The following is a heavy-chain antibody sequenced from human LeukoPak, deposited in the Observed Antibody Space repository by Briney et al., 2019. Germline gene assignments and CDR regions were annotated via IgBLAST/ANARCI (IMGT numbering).Heavy chain of an antibody. J-gene: IGHJ5*02. V-gene: IGHV4-34*01. CDR2: IHYDGTT. CDR1: GGSFSGYH. D-gene: IGHD3-16*02. CDR3: ARRQKNYDYVWGSYRPMYNWFDP. Sequence: SETLSLTCAVYGGSFSGYHWSWIRQPPGKGLDWIGEIHYDGTTNYNPSLKSRVTISVDTSKNQFSLKLSSVTAADTAVYYCARRQKNYDYVWGSYRPMYNWFDPWGQGTLVTVSS.